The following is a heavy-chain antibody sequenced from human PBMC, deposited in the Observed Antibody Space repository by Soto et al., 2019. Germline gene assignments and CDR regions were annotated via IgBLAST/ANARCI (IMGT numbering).Heavy chain of an antibody. CDR3: ARGSFDWLLSQVGPYYFDF. V-gene: IGHV1-2*04. CDR1: GYTFTGYY. J-gene: IGHJ4*02. Sequence: ASVKVSCKASGYTFTGYYMHWVRQAPGQGLEWMGWINPNSGGTNYAQKFQGWVTMTRDTSISTAYMELSRLRSDDTAVYYCARGSFDWLLSQVGPYYFDFWGQGTLVTVSS. CDR2: INPNSGGT. D-gene: IGHD3-9*01.